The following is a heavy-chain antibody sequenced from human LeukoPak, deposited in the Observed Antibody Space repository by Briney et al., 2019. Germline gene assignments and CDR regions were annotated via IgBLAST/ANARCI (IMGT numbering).Heavy chain of an antibody. V-gene: IGHV3-21*01. CDR3: ARDGGIEMATIYYFDY. J-gene: IGHJ4*02. CDR1: GFTFSSYS. Sequence: PGGSLRLSCAASGFTFSSYSMNWVRQAPGEGREWVSSISSSSSYIYYADSVKGRFTISRDNAKNSLYLQMNSLRAEDTAVYYCARDGGIEMATIYYFDYWGQGTLVTVPS. D-gene: IGHD5-24*01. CDR2: ISSSSSYI.